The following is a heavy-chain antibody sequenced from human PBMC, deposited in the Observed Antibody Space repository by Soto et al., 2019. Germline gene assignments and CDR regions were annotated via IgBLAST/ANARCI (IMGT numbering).Heavy chain of an antibody. V-gene: IGHV3-15*07. CDR2: IKSKTDGGTT. CDR1: GFTFSNAW. J-gene: IGHJ4*02. Sequence: EVQLVESGGGLVKPGGSLRLSCAASGFTFSNAWLNWVRQAPGKGLEWVGRIKSKTDGGTTDYAAPVKGRFTISRDDSKNTLDLQMNSLKTEDTAVYYCTTDGRAALHFAYWGQGTLVTVSS. CDR3: TTDGRAALHFAY. D-gene: IGHD2-2*02.